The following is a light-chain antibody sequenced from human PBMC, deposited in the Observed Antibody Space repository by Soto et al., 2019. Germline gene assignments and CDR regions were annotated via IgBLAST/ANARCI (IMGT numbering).Light chain of an antibody. CDR2: GAS. Sequence: DIQMTQSPSXLXASVGDRVTITCRASQGIRDDLGWYQLKPGKAPKRLIDGASSLQSGVPSRFSGSGSGREFTLTIRSLQPEDYATYFCLQHTSYPYTFGQGTKLEIK. V-gene: IGKV1-17*01. J-gene: IGKJ2*01. CDR1: QGIRDD. CDR3: LQHTSYPYT.